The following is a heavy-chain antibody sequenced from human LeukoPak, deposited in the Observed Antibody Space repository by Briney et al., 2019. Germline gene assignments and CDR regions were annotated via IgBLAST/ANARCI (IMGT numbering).Heavy chain of an antibody. CDR3: AKGQELDDGVFDS. CDR1: GFTFSSYA. Sequence: PGGSLRLSCAASGFTFSSYAMSWVRQAPGKGLEWVSTVRGNGDTAYNADSVRGRFAISRDDSKNALFLQMNSLRLEDTAIYYCAKGQELDDGVFDSWGQGTRVTVSS. CDR2: VRGNGDTA. V-gene: IGHV3-23*01. J-gene: IGHJ4*02. D-gene: IGHD1-1*01.